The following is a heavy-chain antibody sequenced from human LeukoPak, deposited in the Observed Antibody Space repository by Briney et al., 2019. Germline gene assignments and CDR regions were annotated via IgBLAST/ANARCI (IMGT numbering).Heavy chain of an antibody. CDR1: GGTFSSYA. V-gene: IGHV1-69*04. D-gene: IGHD3-22*01. CDR3: ARGVAYYYDSSGYRDI. CDR2: IIPILGIA. J-gene: IGHJ3*02. Sequence: SVKVSCKASGGTFSSYAISWVRQAPGQGLEWMGRIIPILGIANYAQKFQGSVTITADKSTSTAYMELSSLRSEDTAVYYCARGVAYYYDSSGYRDIWGQGTMVTVSS.